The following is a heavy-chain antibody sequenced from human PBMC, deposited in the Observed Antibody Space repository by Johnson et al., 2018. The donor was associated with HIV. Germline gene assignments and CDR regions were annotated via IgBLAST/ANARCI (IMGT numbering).Heavy chain of an antibody. D-gene: IGHD6-13*01. CDR1: GFTFSSYG. CDR2: IRYDGSNK. J-gene: IGHJ3*02. CDR3: AKDRRGKQQLVTGNDAFDI. Sequence: QVHLVESGGGLIQPGGSLRLSCAASGFTFSSYGMHWVRQAPGKGLEWVAFIRYDGSNKYYADSVKGRFTISRDNSKNTLYLQMNSLRAEDTAVYYCAKDRRGKQQLVTGNDAFDIWGQGTMVTVSS. V-gene: IGHV3-30*02.